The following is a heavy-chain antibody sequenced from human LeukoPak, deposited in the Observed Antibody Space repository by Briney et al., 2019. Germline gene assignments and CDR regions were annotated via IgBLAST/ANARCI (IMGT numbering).Heavy chain of an antibody. J-gene: IGHJ4*02. Sequence: GASVTVSCKASGSTFSNYGITWVRQAPGQGLEWMGWISAYNANTNYAQNLQGRVTMATDTSTSTAYMELRSLRSDDTAVYYCARRLDYYDTSGYHTLDYWGQGTLVTVSS. D-gene: IGHD3-22*01. CDR1: GSTFSNYG. CDR3: ARRLDYYDTSGYHTLDY. CDR2: ISAYNANT. V-gene: IGHV1-18*01.